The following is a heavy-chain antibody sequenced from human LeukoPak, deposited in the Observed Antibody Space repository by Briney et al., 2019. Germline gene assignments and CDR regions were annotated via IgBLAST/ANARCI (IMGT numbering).Heavy chain of an antibody. CDR2: IYYNGGST. Sequence: SETLSLTCIVSGGSISYNYWNWIRQPPGKGLEWIGYIYYNGGSTNYNPSLKSRVTISVDTSKNQSSLKLSSVTAADTAAYYCAREDHSYGFPGAYYFDYWGQGTLVTVSS. CDR1: GGSISYNY. CDR3: AREDHSYGFPGAYYFDY. J-gene: IGHJ4*02. V-gene: IGHV4-59*01. D-gene: IGHD5-18*01.